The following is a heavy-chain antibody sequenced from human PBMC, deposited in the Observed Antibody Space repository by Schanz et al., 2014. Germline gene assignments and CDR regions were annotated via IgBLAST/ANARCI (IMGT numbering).Heavy chain of an antibody. J-gene: IGHJ4*02. Sequence: EVQLVESGGDLVQPGRSRRLSCAASGFTFDEYGMHWVRQAPGKGPEWISHIRADGRMTNYAASVEGRFTISRDVAKNTLYLQMFSLRAEDMGVYYCAGGKTTGLDYWGQGTQVAVSS. CDR3: AGGKTTGLDY. D-gene: IGHD4-4*01. CDR1: GFTFDEYG. CDR2: IRADGRMT. V-gene: IGHV3-9*03.